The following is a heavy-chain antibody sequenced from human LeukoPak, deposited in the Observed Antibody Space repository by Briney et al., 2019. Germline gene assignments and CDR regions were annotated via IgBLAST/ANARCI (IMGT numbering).Heavy chain of an antibody. D-gene: IGHD3-9*01. CDR3: ARVFSDYVRYFD. CDR2: ISSTSTYI. V-gene: IGHV3-21*01. J-gene: IGHJ4*02. CDR1: GFTFSNYN. Sequence: GGSLRLSCAASGFTFSNYNMNWVRQAPGMGLEWVSSISSTSTYIYYADSVKGRFTISRDNAENSLYLQMNSLRADDTAVYYCARVFSDYVRYFDWGLGTLVTVSS.